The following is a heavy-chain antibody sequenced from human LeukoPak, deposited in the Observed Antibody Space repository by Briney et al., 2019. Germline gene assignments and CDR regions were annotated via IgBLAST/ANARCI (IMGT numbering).Heavy chain of an antibody. CDR2: IYYSGST. D-gene: IGHD3-10*01. CDR1: GGSISSGGYY. J-gene: IGHJ4*02. V-gene: IGHV4-31*03. CDR3: ATGASGFREEKDDPRNYFDY. Sequence: PSETLSLTCTVSGGSISSGGYYWSWIRQHPGKGLEWIGYIYYSGSTYYNPSLKSRVTISVDTSKNQFSLKLRSVTAADTAVYYCATGASGFREEKDDPRNYFDYWGQGTLVTVSS.